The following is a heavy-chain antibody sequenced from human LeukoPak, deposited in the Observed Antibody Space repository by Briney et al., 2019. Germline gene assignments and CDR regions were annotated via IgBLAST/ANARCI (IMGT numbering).Heavy chain of an antibody. CDR2: IWYDGSNK. CDR1: GFTFSSYG. CDR3: AKEMKVQWLSTYYFDY. D-gene: IGHD6-19*01. Sequence: PGGSLRLSCAASGFTFSSYGTHWVRQAPGKGLEWVAVIWYDGSNKYYADSVKGRFTISRDNSKNTLYLQMNSLRAEDTAVYYCAKEMKVQWLSTYYFDYWGQGTLVTVSS. V-gene: IGHV3-33*06. J-gene: IGHJ4*02.